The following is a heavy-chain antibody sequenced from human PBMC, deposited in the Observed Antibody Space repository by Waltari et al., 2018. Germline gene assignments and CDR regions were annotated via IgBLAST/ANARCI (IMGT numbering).Heavy chain of an antibody. Sequence: EVRLVESGGGLVQPGGSLRLSCAASGFPFRRHGLDWVRQVPGKGLVWVSRVKDDGRSISYADSVKGRFSISRDNAKNMLYLQMNSLRAEDTAVYYCARDLYHAMDVWGQGTTVIVSS. CDR2: VKDDGRSI. V-gene: IGHV3-74*01. CDR3: ARDLYHAMDV. CDR1: GFPFRRHG. J-gene: IGHJ6*02.